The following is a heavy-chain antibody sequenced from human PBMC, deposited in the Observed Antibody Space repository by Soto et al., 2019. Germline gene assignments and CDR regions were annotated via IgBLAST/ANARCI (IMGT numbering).Heavy chain of an antibody. D-gene: IGHD5-12*01. J-gene: IGHJ4*02. CDR3: ASVIGGGSEYYFDY. CDR1: GVSISSGGYY. V-gene: IGHV4-31*03. CDR2: IYYTGRT. Sequence: QVQLQESGPGLVKPSQTLSLTCTVSGVSISSGGYYWGWIRQHPGKGLAWFGNIYYTGRTYYNPSLKSRVIMSVDESKNHFSLKLSSVTAADTAMYYCASVIGGGSEYYFDYWGQGTLVTVAS.